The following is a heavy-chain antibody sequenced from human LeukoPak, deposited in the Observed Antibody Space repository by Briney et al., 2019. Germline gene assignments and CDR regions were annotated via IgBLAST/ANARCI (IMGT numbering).Heavy chain of an antibody. CDR3: TRGRTGYYFDY. CDR1: GFTFSHYW. J-gene: IGHJ4*02. CDR2: ISSDGNRI. V-gene: IGHV3-74*01. Sequence: GGSLRLSCAASGFTFSHYWMNWVRLGPEKGLVWVSYISSDGNRIDYADSVKGRFTISRDNAKNTLFLQMNSLGAEDTAVYYCTRGRTGYYFDYWGQGTPVIVSS.